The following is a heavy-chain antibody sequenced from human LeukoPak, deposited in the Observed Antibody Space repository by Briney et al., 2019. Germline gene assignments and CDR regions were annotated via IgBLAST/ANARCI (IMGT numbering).Heavy chain of an antibody. CDR3: ARGAGWYNY. V-gene: IGHV4-59*08. CDR2: IYYSGNT. J-gene: IGHJ4*02. Sequence: SETLSPTCTVSGGSINNYYWSWLRQPPGKGLEWIGYIYYSGNTNYNPSLKSRVTVSLDSSKNQFSLQLTSVTAADTAVYYCARGAGWYNYWGQGTLVTVSS. CDR1: GGSINNYY. D-gene: IGHD6-19*01.